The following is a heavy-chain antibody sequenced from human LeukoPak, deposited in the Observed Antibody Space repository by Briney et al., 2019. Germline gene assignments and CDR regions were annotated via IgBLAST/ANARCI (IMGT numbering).Heavy chain of an antibody. CDR2: VSYSGST. V-gene: IGHV4-59*08. J-gene: IGHJ4*02. CDR1: GVSMRTYY. D-gene: IGHD6-19*01. Sequence: SETLSLTCTVSGVSMRTYYWSWIRQPPEKGLEWIGYVSYSGSTDYNPSLKSRLTISIDTSETQFSLKLTSVTAADTAIYYCASQGSDSGWFYFWGQGTLVTVSS. CDR3: ASQGSDSGWFYF.